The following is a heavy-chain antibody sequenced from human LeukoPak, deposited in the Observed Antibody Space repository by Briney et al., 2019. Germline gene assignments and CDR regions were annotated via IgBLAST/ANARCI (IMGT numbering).Heavy chain of an antibody. CDR1: GFTFSNYW. CDR2: IYVDGRTT. J-gene: IGHJ5*02. Sequence: SGGSLRLSCVASGFTFSNYWMHWVRQPPGKGLVWVSRIYVDGRTTNYADSVKGRFTTSRDNAKNTVYLEMNSLSVEDTATYYCIRDFRSADLWGQGTLVTVTS. CDR3: IRDFRSADL. V-gene: IGHV3-74*01.